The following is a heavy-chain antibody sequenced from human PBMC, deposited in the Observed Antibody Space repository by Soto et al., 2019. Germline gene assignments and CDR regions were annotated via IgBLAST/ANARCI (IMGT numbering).Heavy chain of an antibody. Sequence: SVKVSCRASGFTFTSSAVQWVRQARGQRLEWIGWIVVGSGNTNYAQKFQERGTITRDMSTSTAYMELSSLRSEDTAVYYCAVGSGSYYLQVFDYWGQGTLVTSP. CDR1: GFTFTSSA. CDR2: IVVGSGNT. V-gene: IGHV1-58*01. J-gene: IGHJ4*02. D-gene: IGHD1-26*01. CDR3: AVGSGSYYLQVFDY.